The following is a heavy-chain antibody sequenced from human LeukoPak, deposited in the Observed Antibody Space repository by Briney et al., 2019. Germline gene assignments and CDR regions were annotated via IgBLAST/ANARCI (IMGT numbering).Heavy chain of an antibody. CDR2: ISSSSSYI. V-gene: IGHV3-21*01. D-gene: IGHD5-12*01. CDR1: GFTFSSYE. CDR3: ASEVALYYFDY. Sequence: GGSLRLSCAASGFTFSSYEMNWVRQAPGKGLEWVSSISSSSSYIYYADSVKGRFTISRDNAKNSLYLQMNSLRAEDTAVYYCASEVALYYFDYWGQGTLVTVSS. J-gene: IGHJ4*02.